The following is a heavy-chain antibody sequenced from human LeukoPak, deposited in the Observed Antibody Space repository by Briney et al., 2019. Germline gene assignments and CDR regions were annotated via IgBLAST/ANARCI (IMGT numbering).Heavy chain of an antibody. CDR1: GYTLTELS. Sequence: ASVKVSCKVSGYTLTELSMHWVRQAPGKGLEWMGGFDPEDGETIYAQKFQGRVTITRDTSASTAYMELSSLRSEDTAVYYCAREDGYSSRSYGMDVWGQGTTVTVSS. J-gene: IGHJ6*02. CDR2: FDPEDGET. D-gene: IGHD6-13*01. CDR3: AREDGYSSRSYGMDV. V-gene: IGHV1-24*01.